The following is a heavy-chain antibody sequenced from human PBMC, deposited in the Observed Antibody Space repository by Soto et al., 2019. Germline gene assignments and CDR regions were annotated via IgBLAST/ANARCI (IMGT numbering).Heavy chain of an antibody. V-gene: IGHV1-18*01. Sequence: QVQLVQSGAEVKKPGASVKVSCKASGYTFTSYGISWVRQAPGQGLEWMGWISPYNGNTNYAQNPQGRVTMTTTTSKRIAYMELRSLRSDDTGVYYCARRVGDYYYGMDVWGQRTTVTVSS. CDR3: ARRVGDYYYGMDV. J-gene: IGHJ6*02. CDR2: ISPYNGNT. D-gene: IGHD2-15*01. CDR1: GYTFTSYG.